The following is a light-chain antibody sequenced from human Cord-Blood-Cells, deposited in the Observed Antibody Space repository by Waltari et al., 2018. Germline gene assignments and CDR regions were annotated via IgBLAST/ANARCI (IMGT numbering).Light chain of an antibody. CDR1: SSAVGSYNL. CDR2: EGS. CDR3: CSYAGSSTWV. J-gene: IGLJ3*02. V-gene: IGLV2-23*01. Sequence: QSALTQPASLSGSPGQSTTISCTGTSSAVGSYNLVSWYQQHPGKAPKLMIYEGSKRPSGVSNRFSGSKSGNTASLTISGLQAEDEADYYCCSYAGSSTWVFGGGTKLTVL.